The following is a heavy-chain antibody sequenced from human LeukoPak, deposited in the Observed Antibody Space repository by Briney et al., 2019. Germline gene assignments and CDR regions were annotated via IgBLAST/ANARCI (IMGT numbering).Heavy chain of an antibody. CDR3: ARGYSSSWYSSLYYYYGMDV. V-gene: IGHV5-51*01. CDR1: GYSFTSYW. Sequence: GESLKISCKGSGYSFTSYWVGWVRQMPGKGLEWMGIIYPGDSDTRYSPSFQGRVTISADKSISTAYLQWSSLKASDTAMYYCARGYSSSWYSSLYYYYGMDVWGQGTTVTVSS. CDR2: IYPGDSDT. J-gene: IGHJ6*02. D-gene: IGHD6-13*01.